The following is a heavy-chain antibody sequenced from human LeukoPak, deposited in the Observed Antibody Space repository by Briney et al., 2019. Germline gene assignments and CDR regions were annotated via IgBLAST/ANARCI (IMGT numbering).Heavy chain of an antibody. D-gene: IGHD3-3*01. V-gene: IGHV4-34*01. CDR1: GESFSGYY. CDR3: ARGVYDFWSGYYFGFDY. J-gene: IGHJ4*02. CDR2: INHSGST. Sequence: SETLSLTCAVYGESFSGYYWSWIRQPPGKGLEWIGEINHSGSTNYNPSLKSRVTVSIDTSKNQFSLKLSSVTAADTAVYYCARGVYDFWSGYYFGFDYWGQGTLVTVSS.